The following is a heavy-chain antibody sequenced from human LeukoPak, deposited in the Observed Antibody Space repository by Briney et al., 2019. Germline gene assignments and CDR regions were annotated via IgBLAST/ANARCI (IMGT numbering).Heavy chain of an antibody. D-gene: IGHD6-6*01. CDR3: AKAGSSSFICCGHFDY. CDR1: GFTFSSYA. V-gene: IGHV3-23*01. CDR2: ISGSGGST. J-gene: IGHJ4*02. Sequence: GGSLRLSCAASGFTFSSYAMSWVRQAPGKGLEGVSAISGSGGSTYYADSVKGRFTISRDNSKNTLYLQMNNLRAGDTAVYYCAKAGSSSFICCGHFDYWGQGTLVTVSS.